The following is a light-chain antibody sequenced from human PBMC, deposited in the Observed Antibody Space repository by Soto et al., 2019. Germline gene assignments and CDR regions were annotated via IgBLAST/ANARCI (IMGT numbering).Light chain of an antibody. Sequence: DIQMTQSPSSLSASVGDRITITCRASENIARHLNWYQQKPGKAPNLLIYAASNLQQGLPLRLHGGASGTDFTLIISNLQPEDFATYYCQQSYSTLSITFGQGTRLEIK. V-gene: IGKV1-39*01. CDR1: ENIARH. CDR3: QQSYSTLSIT. CDR2: AAS. J-gene: IGKJ5*01.